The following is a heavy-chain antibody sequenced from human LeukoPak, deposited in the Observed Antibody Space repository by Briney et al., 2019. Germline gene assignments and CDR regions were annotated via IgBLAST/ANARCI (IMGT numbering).Heavy chain of an antibody. CDR3: ARRYCIGNNCRYSDY. J-gene: IGHJ4*02. CDR1: GFTFGDHY. D-gene: IGHD2-15*01. Sequence: PGGSLRLSCAASGFTFGDHYMDWVRQAPGKGLEWVGRTTNKAHSYTTEYAASVKGRFTISRDDSKNSLYLQMDSLKTEDTAVYYCARRYCIGNNCRYSDYWGQGTLVTVSS. V-gene: IGHV3-72*01. CDR2: TTNKAHSYTT.